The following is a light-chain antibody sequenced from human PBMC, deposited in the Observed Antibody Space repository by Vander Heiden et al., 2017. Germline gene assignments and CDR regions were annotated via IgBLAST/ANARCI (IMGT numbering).Light chain of an antibody. CDR1: SSNIGSNT. J-gene: IGLJ1*01. V-gene: IGLV1-44*01. Sequence: QSVLTPPPSASGTPGQRVTISCSGSSSNIGSNTVNWYQQLPGTAPKLLIYSNNQRPSGVPDRFSGSKSGTSASLAISGLQSEDEADYYCAAWDDSLNGYVFGTRTKVTGL. CDR3: AAWDDSLNGYV. CDR2: SNN.